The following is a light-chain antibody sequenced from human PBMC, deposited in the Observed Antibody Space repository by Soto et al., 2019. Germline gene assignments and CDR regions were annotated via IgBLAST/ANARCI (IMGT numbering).Light chain of an antibody. J-gene: IGLJ1*01. CDR2: GVS. CDR1: ISDFVIYNY. CDR3: SSHTTSSALQV. Sequence: QSVLTQPASVSGSPGQSITISCTGTISDFVIYNYVSWYQQHPGKAPKLMLYGVSNRPSGVSNRFSGSKSGNTASLTISGLQAVDEADYYCSSHTTSSALQVFGTGTKLTVL. V-gene: IGLV2-14*01.